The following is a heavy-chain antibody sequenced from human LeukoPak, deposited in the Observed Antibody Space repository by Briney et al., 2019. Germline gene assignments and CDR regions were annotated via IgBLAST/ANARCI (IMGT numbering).Heavy chain of an antibody. CDR2: IEYNGAST. CDR1: GLSFSSHA. CDR3: ARRGDVWSDSYAFAMEV. D-gene: IGHD3-3*01. J-gene: IGHJ6*02. Sequence: GGSLRLSCAASGLSFSSHAMSWVPQAPGKGREWVAAIEYNGASTFYADSVNGRFTISRDNTKNTLYLQMNSLRPEDTATYCCARRGDVWSDSYAFAMEVWGQGTTVTVSS. V-gene: IGHV3-23*01.